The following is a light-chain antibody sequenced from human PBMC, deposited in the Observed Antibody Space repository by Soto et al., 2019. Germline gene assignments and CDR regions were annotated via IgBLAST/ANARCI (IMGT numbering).Light chain of an antibody. J-gene: IGKJ1*01. CDR2: GAS. CDR1: QSVSSN. V-gene: IGKV3-15*01. Sequence: EIVMTQSPATLSVSPGERATLSCRASQSVSSNLAWYQQKPDQAPRLLIYGASTRATGIPARFSGSGSGTECTLTISSLQSEDFAVYYCQQYNNWPPTFGQGTKVEIK. CDR3: QQYNNWPPT.